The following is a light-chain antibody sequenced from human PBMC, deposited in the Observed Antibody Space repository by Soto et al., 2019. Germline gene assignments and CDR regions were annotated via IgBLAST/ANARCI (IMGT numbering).Light chain of an antibody. CDR3: QQRSNWPPPIT. Sequence: EIVLTQSPGTLSLSPGERATLSCRASQSVTSNYLAWYQQKPGQAPGLLIYDTSTRASGVPDRFSGSGSGTEFTLTISRLEPEDFAVYYCQQRSNWPPPITFGQGTRLEI. J-gene: IGKJ5*01. CDR2: DTS. CDR1: QSVTSNY. V-gene: IGKV3D-20*02.